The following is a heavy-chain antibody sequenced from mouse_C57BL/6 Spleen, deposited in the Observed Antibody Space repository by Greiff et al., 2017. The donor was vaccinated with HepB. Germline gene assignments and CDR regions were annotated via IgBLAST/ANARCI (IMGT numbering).Heavy chain of an antibody. V-gene: IGHV1-81*01. Sequence: VQLQQSGAELARPGASVKLSCKASGYTFTSYGISWVKQRTGQGLEWIGEIYPRSGNTYYNEKFKGKATLTADKSSSTAYMELRSLTSEDSAVYFCARVGYDYDRAMDYWGQGTSVTVSS. CDR1: GYTFTSYG. J-gene: IGHJ4*01. CDR2: IYPRSGNT. CDR3: ARVGYDYDRAMDY. D-gene: IGHD2-4*01.